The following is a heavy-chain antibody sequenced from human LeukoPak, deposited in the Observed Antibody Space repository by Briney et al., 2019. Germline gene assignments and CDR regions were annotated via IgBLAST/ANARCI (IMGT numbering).Heavy chain of an antibody. CDR2: ISGSGGST. J-gene: IGHJ3*02. D-gene: IGHD1-26*01. CDR3: ARWELSLDAFDI. Sequence: GGSLRLSCAASGFTFSNYAMSWVRQAPGKGLEWVSAISGSGGSTYYADSVKGRFTISRDNAKNSLYLQMNSLRAEDTAVYYCARWELSLDAFDIWGQGTMVAVSS. CDR1: GFTFSNYA. V-gene: IGHV3-23*01.